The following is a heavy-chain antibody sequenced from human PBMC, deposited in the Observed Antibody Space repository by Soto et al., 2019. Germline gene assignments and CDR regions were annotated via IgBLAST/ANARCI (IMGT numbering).Heavy chain of an antibody. D-gene: IGHD3-22*01. CDR3: TRVLYYYDSSGYYYPPYYLDY. CDR1: GFTFGDYA. J-gene: IGHJ4*02. CDR2: IRSKAYGGTT. Sequence: PGGSLRLSCTASGFTFGDYAMSWVRQAPGKGLEWVGFIRSKAYGGTTEYAASVKGRFTISRDDSKSIAYLQMTSLKTEDTAVYYCTRVLYYYDSSGYYYPPYYLDYWGQGTLVTVSS. V-gene: IGHV3-49*04.